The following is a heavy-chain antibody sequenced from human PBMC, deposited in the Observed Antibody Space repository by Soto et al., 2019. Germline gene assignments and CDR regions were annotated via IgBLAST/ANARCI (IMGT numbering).Heavy chain of an antibody. J-gene: IGHJ3*02. CDR1: GYTFTSYY. D-gene: IGHD4-17*01. V-gene: IGHV1-46*01. CDR2: INPSGGST. CDR3: ARDDYGDYHAFDI. Sequence: QVQLVQSGAEVKKPGASVKVSCKASGYTFTSYYMHWVRQAPGQGLEWMGIINPSGGSTSYAQKFQSRVTMTRDTSTSTVYMELSSLRSEDTAVYYCARDDYGDYHAFDIWGQGTMVTVSS.